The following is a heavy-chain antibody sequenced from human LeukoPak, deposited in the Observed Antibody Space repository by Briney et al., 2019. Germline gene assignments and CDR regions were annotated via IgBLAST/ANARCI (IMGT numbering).Heavy chain of an antibody. Sequence: GESLKISCKGSGYSFTTYWIGWVRQMPGKGLEWMGIIYPGDSDTNYSPSFQGHVTISADKSISTAYLQWSSLKASDTAMYYCARPTAAASYYYYGMDVWGQGTTVTVSS. CDR3: ARPTAAASYYYYGMDV. CDR1: GYSFTTYW. D-gene: IGHD6-13*01. J-gene: IGHJ6*02. CDR2: IYPGDSDT. V-gene: IGHV5-51*01.